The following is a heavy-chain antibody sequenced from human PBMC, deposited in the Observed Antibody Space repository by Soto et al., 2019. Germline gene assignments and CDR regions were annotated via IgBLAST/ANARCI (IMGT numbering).Heavy chain of an antibody. J-gene: IGHJ5*02. D-gene: IGHD1-7*01. CDR2: IYHSGST. CDR1: GGSVRDGSYY. Sequence: SETLSLTCTVSGGSVRDGSYYWAWLRQPPGKGLEWIGHIYHSGSTIYNPSLKSRVTISIDTSKSQFSLNLNSMTAADTAVYYCAGYNWNYYFDPWGQGTLVTV. CDR3: AGYNWNYYFDP. V-gene: IGHV4-61*01.